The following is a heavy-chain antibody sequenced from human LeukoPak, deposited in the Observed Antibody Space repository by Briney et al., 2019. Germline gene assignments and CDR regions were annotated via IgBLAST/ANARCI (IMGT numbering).Heavy chain of an antibody. CDR3: ATDLGALYYDSSPAGY. D-gene: IGHD3-22*01. J-gene: IGHJ4*02. V-gene: IGHV4-4*02. Sequence: SETLSLTCAVSGGSISSSNWWSWVRQPPGKGRGGFGEIYHSGSTNYNPSLKSRVTISIDKSKNQFSLKLSPVTAADTAVYYCATDLGALYYDSSPAGYWGQGTLVTVSS. CDR1: GGSISSSNW. CDR2: IYHSGST.